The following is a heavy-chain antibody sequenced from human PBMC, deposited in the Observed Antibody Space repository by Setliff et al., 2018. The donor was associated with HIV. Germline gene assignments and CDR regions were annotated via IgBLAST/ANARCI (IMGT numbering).Heavy chain of an antibody. Sequence: KTSETLSLTCTVSGASITSYYWGWIRQSPGKGLEWIGYIYFSGGTHYNPSLKSRLTISIDQSKNQFSLKLTSVTPADTAMYYCARRPGGVWGDIRAAFDMWGQGTMVTVSS. CDR2: IYFSGGT. V-gene: IGHV4-59*01. J-gene: IGHJ3*02. CDR1: GASITSYY. D-gene: IGHD3-16*01. CDR3: ARRPGGVWGDIRAAFDM.